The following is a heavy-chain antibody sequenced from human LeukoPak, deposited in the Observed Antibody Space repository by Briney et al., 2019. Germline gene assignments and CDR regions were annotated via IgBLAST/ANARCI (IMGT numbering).Heavy chain of an antibody. CDR3: ARDPLLYGSGSYYSDY. D-gene: IGHD3-10*01. V-gene: IGHV3-30*02. CDR2: IRYDGNNK. J-gene: IGHJ4*02. CDR1: GFTFSSYG. Sequence: GGSLRLSCAASGFTFSSYGMHWVRQAPGKGLEWVTFIRYDGNNKYYADSVKGRFTISRDGSKNTLFLPMNSLRAEDTAVYYCARDPLLYGSGSYYSDYWGQGTLVTVSS.